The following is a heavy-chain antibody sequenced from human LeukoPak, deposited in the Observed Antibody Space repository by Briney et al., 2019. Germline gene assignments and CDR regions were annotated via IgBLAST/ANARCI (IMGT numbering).Heavy chain of an antibody. D-gene: IGHD2-2*01. V-gene: IGHV3-15*01. CDR1: GFTFSNAW. CDR2: IKSKTDGSTT. Sequence: MPGGSLRLSCAAYGFTFSNAWMSWVRQAPRKGLEWVCRIKSKTDGSTTDYAAPVKGTFTISRDDSKNTLYLQMNSLKTEDTAVYYCTTGCSSTSCYGVWGQGTTVTVSS. CDR3: TTGCSSTSCYGV. J-gene: IGHJ6*02.